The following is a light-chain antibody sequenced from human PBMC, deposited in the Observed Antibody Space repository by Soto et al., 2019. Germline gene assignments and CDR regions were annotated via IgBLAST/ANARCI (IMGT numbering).Light chain of an antibody. V-gene: IGKV1-39*01. Sequence: DLPMTQSPSSLSASVGDRVTITCRASQNINTHLNWYQQRPGKAPTLLIHTASSLQSGVPLRFSGSGSGTDFSLTINKLQPEDIATYYCQQSQNAPQTFGGGTKVEV. CDR3: QQSQNAPQT. J-gene: IGKJ4*01. CDR1: QNINTH. CDR2: TAS.